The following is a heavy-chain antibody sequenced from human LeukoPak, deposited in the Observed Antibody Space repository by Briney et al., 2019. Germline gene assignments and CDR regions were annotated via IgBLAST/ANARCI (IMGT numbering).Heavy chain of an antibody. J-gene: IGHJ3*02. CDR2: IYYSGST. V-gene: IGHV4-59*01. CDR1: GGSISSYY. CDR3: ARWRGEDSAFDI. D-gene: IGHD3-16*01. Sequence: SETLSLTCTVSGGSISSYYWSWIRQPPGKGLEWIRYIYYSGSTNYNPSLESRVTISVDTSKNQFSLKLSSVTAADTAVYYCARWRGEDSAFDIWGQGTMVTVSS.